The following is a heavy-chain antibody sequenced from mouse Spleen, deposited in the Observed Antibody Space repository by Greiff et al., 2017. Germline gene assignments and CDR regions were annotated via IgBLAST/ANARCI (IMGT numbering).Heavy chain of an antibody. CDR1: GYSITSGYY. CDR2: ISYDGSN. D-gene: IGHD4-1*01. Sequence: VQLKQSGPGLVKPSQSLSLTCSVTGYSITSGYYWNWIRQFPGNKLEWMGYISYDGSNNYNPSLKNRISITRDTSKNQFFLKLNSVTTEDTATYYCASGIGPFDYWGQGTTLTVSS. V-gene: IGHV3-6*01. CDR3: ASGIGPFDY. J-gene: IGHJ2*01.